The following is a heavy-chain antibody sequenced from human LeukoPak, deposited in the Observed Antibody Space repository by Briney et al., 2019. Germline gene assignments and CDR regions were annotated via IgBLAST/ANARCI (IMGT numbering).Heavy chain of an antibody. D-gene: IGHD3-9*01. J-gene: IGHJ4*02. CDR3: ASLVRGSNPGYFDS. V-gene: IGHV3-30*03. CDR1: GLSFSDHG. Sequence: QPGGSLRLSCVASGLSFSDHGMHWVRQAPGKGLEWVAVISYDGSNKYYADSMKGRFIISRDNSKNTLYLQMNSLRGEDTAVYYCASLVRGSNPGYFDSWGQGTQVTVSS. CDR2: ISYDGSNK.